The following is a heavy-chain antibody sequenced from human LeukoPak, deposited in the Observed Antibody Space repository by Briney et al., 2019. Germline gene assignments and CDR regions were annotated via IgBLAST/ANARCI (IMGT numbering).Heavy chain of an antibody. Sequence: SETLSLTCTVSGGSISSYYWSWIRQPPGKGLEWIGTVYSGGNTYYNPSLKSRVTMSVDTSKNQFSLELRSVTAADTAVYFCARQGYSSDWEFDYWGQGTLVTVSS. CDR1: GGSISSYY. J-gene: IGHJ4*02. CDR3: ARQGYSSDWEFDY. V-gene: IGHV4-59*04. D-gene: IGHD6-19*01. CDR2: VYSGGNT.